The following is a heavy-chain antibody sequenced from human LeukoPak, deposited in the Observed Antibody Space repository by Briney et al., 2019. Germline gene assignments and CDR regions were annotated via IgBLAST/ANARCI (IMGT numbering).Heavy chain of an antibody. J-gene: IGHJ4*02. Sequence: ASVKVSCKASGYTFTGYYMHWVRQAPGQGLEWMGWINPNSGGTNYAQKFQGRVTMTRDTSISTAYMELSRLRSDDTAVYYCARAAAARNGYYFDYWGQGTLVTVSS. CDR3: ARAAAARNGYYFDY. CDR2: INPNSGGT. CDR1: GYTFTGYY. V-gene: IGHV1-2*02. D-gene: IGHD6-13*01.